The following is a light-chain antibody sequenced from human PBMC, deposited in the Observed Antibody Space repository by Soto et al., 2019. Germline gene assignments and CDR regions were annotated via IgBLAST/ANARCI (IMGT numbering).Light chain of an antibody. CDR2: GAS. CDR1: QSVSNNY. CDR3: LHFRT. Sequence: EIVLTQSPGTLSLSPGERATLSCRASQSVSNNYLAWYQQKPGQAPRLLMYGASSRAAGIPDRFSGSGSGTDFTLTVSRLEPEDFAVYYCLHFRTFGLGTKWIS. V-gene: IGKV3-20*01. J-gene: IGKJ1*01.